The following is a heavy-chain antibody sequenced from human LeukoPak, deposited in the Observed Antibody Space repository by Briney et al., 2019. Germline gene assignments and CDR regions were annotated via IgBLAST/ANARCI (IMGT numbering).Heavy chain of an antibody. CDR3: ARDRAAGYADDFDI. CDR1: GFTVISIY. D-gene: IGHD6-25*01. V-gene: IGHV3-66*01. CDR2: IYSGGST. J-gene: IGHJ3*02. Sequence: GGSLRLSCAPSGFTVISIYMNWVRQAPGKGLEWVSVIYSGGSTYYADSVKGRFTISTDNSKNTLYLQMNSPRAEDTAVYYCARDRAAGYADDFDIWGQGTMVSVSS.